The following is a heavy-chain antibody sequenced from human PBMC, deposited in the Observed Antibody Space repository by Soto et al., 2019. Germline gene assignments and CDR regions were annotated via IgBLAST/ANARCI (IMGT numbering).Heavy chain of an antibody. CDR3: ARDTYYYDSSGPHAFDI. Sequence: GGSLRLSCAASGFTVSSNYMSWVRQSPGKGLEWVSVIYSGGSTYYADSVKGRFTISRDNSKNTLYLQMNSLRAEDTAVYYCARDTYYYDSSGPHAFDIWGQGTMVTVSS. CDR2: IYSGGST. CDR1: GFTVSSNY. J-gene: IGHJ3*02. V-gene: IGHV3-53*01. D-gene: IGHD3-22*01.